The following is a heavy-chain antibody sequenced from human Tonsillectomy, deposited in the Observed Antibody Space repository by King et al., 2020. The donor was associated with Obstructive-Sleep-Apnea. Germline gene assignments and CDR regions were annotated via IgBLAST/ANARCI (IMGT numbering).Heavy chain of an antibody. CDR3: ARGVVTAIRPEYFQH. D-gene: IGHD2-21*02. V-gene: IGHV4-39*01. CDR2: IYYSWGT. CDR1: GCSLSSSSYY. J-gene: IGHJ1*01. Sequence: LQLQESGPGLVKPSETLSLTCTVSGCSLSSSSYYWGWIRQPPGKGLEWIGGIYYSWGTYYKPSLKSRVTISVDTSKNQFSLKLSSVTAADTAVYYCARGVVTAIRPEYFQHWGQGTLVTVSS.